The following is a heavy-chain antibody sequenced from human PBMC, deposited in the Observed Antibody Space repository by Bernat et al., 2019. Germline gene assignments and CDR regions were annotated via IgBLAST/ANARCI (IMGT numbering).Heavy chain of an antibody. CDR2: IYYSGST. J-gene: IGHJ3*02. CDR1: GGSISSSSYY. V-gene: IGHV4-39*01. CDR3: ARGGEHCSGGTCYSGRDAFDI. Sequence: QLQLQESGPGLVKSSETLSLTCSVSGGSISSSSYYWGWIRQPPGKGLEWIGSIYYSGSTYYNPSLKSRVTISVDTSKNQFSRRLSSVTATDTAVYYCARGGEHCSGGTCYSGRDAFDIWGEGTMITVSS. D-gene: IGHD2-15*01.